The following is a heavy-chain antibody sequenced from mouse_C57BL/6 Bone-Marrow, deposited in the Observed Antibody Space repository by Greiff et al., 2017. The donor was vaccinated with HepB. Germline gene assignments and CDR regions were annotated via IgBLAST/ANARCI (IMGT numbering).Heavy chain of an antibody. Sequence: VQLQQSGAELVKPGASVKLSCKASGYTFTSYWMQWVKQRPGQGLAWIGEIDPSDSYTNYNQKFKGKATLTVDTSSSTAYMQLSSLTSEDSAVYYCARNWDSFAYWGQGTLVTVSA. CDR2: IDPSDSYT. CDR3: ARNWDSFAY. D-gene: IGHD4-1*01. J-gene: IGHJ3*01. CDR1: GYTFTSYW. V-gene: IGHV1-50*01.